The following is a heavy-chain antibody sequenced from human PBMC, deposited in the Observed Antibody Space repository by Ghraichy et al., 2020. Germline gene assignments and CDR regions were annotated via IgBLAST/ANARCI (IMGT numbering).Heavy chain of an antibody. CDR3: ARQNWGSFDY. J-gene: IGHJ4*02. CDR1: GGSVSSGSYY. V-gene: IGHV4-61*01. CDR2: IYYSGST. D-gene: IGHD7-27*01. Sequence: SETLSLTCTVSGGSVSSGSYYWSWIRQPPGKGLEWIGYIYYSGSTNYNPSLKSRVTISVDTSKNQFSLKLSSVTAADTAVYYCARQNWGSFDYWGQGTLVTVSS.